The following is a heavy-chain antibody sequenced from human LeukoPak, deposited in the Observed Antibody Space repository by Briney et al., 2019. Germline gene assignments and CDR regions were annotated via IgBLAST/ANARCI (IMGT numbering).Heavy chain of an antibody. Sequence: KLSCTSSVYTFTYYYMHWVRQAPGKGQGLVAVIWYDGSNKYYVDSVKGRFTISRDNSKNTLYLQMNSLRAEDTAVYYCAREIAIVRHYFDYWGQGTLVTVSS. CDR3: AREIAIVRHYFDY. V-gene: IGHV3-33*01. J-gene: IGHJ4*02. CDR2: IWYDGSNK. D-gene: IGHD2/OR15-2a*01. CDR1: VYTFTYYY.